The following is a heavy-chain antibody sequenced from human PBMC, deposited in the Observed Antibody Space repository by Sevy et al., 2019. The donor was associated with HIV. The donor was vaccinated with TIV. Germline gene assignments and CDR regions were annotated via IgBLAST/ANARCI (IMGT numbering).Heavy chain of an antibody. V-gene: IGHV3-23*01. Sequence: GGSLRLSCAASGFTFSNYAMNWVRQAPGKGLEWVSTINGGGGSTYYADSVRGRFIISRDNSKNTLFLQMNSLRAEDTAVYYCAKDIMVRGYSCDLDYWGQGTLVTVSS. D-gene: IGHD6-19*01. CDR1: GFTFSNYA. CDR3: AKDIMVRGYSCDLDY. J-gene: IGHJ4*02. CDR2: INGGGGST.